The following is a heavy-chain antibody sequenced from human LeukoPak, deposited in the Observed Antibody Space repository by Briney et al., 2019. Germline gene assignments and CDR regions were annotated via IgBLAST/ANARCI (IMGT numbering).Heavy chain of an antibody. CDR2: ISGSGGTT. V-gene: IGHV3-23*01. D-gene: IGHD2-21*02. CDR1: GFTFSTYW. CDR3: AKDPSDFLVDC. Sequence: GGSLRLSCAGSGFTFSTYWMHWVRQAPGKGLQWVAAISGSGGTTYYADSVKGRFTISRDNSKNTVYLQLSSLRAEDTAVYYCAKDPSDFLVDCWGQGTLVTVSS. J-gene: IGHJ4*02.